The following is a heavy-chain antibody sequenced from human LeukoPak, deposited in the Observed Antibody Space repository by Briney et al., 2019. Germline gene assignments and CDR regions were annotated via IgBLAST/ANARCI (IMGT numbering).Heavy chain of an antibody. Sequence: GRSLRLSCAASGFTLSSYAIHWVRQAPGKGLEWVALIWYDGSNKYYADSVKGRFTISRDSSKNTLYLQMNSLRAEDTAVYYCARHISGSYLEYWGQGTLVTVSS. CDR2: IWYDGSNK. CDR1: GFTLSSYA. J-gene: IGHJ4*02. CDR3: ARHISGSYLEY. D-gene: IGHD3-16*02. V-gene: IGHV3-33*08.